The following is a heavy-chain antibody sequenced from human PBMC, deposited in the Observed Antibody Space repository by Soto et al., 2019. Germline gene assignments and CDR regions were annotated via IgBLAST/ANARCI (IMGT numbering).Heavy chain of an antibody. J-gene: IGHJ3*02. V-gene: IGHV3-30*18. D-gene: IGHD5-12*01. CDR2: ISYDGREK. CDR1: GFTFNFFG. Sequence: QVQLVEAGGGVVQAGRSLRLSCAASGFTFNFFGMHWVRQAPGKGLEWVAVISYDGREKYYADCVKGRFTMSRDNSKNMVYLEMSSLRPEDTSVYYCAKVRRYSFDAFDICGHGTMVTVSS. CDR3: AKVRRYSFDAFDI.